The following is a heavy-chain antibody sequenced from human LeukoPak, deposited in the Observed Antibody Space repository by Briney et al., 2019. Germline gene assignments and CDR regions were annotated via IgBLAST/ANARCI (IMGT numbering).Heavy chain of an antibody. Sequence: PSETLSLTCTVSGGSISSYYWSWIRQPPGKGLEWIGYIYYSGSTNYNPSLKSRVTMSVDTSRNQFSLKLSSVTAADTAVYYCARDAYYYGSGSYPFDYWGQGTLVTVSS. D-gene: IGHD3-10*01. CDR1: GGSISSYY. CDR2: IYYSGST. J-gene: IGHJ4*02. V-gene: IGHV4-59*12. CDR3: ARDAYYYGSGSYPFDY.